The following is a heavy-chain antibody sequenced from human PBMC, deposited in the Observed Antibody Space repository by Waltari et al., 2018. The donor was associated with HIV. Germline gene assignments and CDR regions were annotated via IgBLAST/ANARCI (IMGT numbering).Heavy chain of an antibody. J-gene: IGHJ4*02. Sequence: EVQLVESGGGLVQPGGSLRLSCAASGFTFGSYRMSRVGQAPGKGLEWVSYISSSSSTIYYADSVKGRFTISRDNAKNSLYLQMNSLRAEDTAVYYCANMGGYYYDSSGYYYDFDYWGQGTLVTVSS. CDR1: GFTFGSYR. CDR2: ISSSSSTI. CDR3: ANMGGYYYDSSGYYYDFDY. V-gene: IGHV3-48*01. D-gene: IGHD3-22*01.